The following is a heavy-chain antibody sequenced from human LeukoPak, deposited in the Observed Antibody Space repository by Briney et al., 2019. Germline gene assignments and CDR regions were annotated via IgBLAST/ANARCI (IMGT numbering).Heavy chain of an antibody. CDR1: GYTFTSYY. D-gene: IGHD5-12*01. CDR2: INPSGGST. Sequence: ASVKVSCKASGYTFTSYYMHWVRQAPGQGLEWMGIINPSGGSTSYAQKFQGRVTMTRDMSTSTVYMELGSLRSEDTAVYFCATHSPEWRYSGYYNYYYMDVWGNGTTVTVSS. J-gene: IGHJ6*03. V-gene: IGHV1-46*01. CDR3: ATHSPEWRYSGYYNYYYMDV.